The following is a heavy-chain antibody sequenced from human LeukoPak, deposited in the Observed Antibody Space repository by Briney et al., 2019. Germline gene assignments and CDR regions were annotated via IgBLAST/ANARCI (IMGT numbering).Heavy chain of an antibody. D-gene: IGHD6-13*01. CDR3: ASGVAAAGPDGQYFQH. Sequence: GRSLRLSCAASGFTFSIYAMSWVRQAPGKGLEWVSAITGSSSHTYYADSMKGRFTISRDNSKNTLYLQMNSLRAEDTAVYYCASGVAAAGPDGQYFQHWGQGTLVTVSS. J-gene: IGHJ1*01. CDR1: GFTFSIYA. V-gene: IGHV3-23*01. CDR2: ITGSSSHT.